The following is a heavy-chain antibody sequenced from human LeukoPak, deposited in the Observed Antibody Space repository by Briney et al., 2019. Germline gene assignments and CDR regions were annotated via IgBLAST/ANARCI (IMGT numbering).Heavy chain of an antibody. V-gene: IGHV1-8*03. CDR2: MNPNSGNT. D-gene: IGHD3-3*01. CDR1: GYTFTSYD. CDR3: ARSPPIWSGYQSIVYYFDY. J-gene: IGHJ4*02. Sequence: ASVKVSCKASGYTFTSYDINWVRQATGQGLEWMGWMNPNSGNTGYAQKFQGRATITRDTSISTAYMELSSLKSEDTAVYYCARSPPIWSGYQSIVYYFDYWGQGTLVTVSS.